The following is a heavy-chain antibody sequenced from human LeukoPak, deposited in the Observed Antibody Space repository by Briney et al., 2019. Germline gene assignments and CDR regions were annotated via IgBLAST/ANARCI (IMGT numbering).Heavy chain of an antibody. V-gene: IGHV3-69-1*01. J-gene: IGHJ4*02. CDR2: ITSNATT. D-gene: IGHD6-13*01. CDR3: ASALACDPGYSSSWYYFDY. CDR1: GFTFSSHW. Sequence: KSGGSLRLSCAASGFTFSSHWMNWVRQAPGKGLEWVSYITSNATTYYADYVKGRFTISRDNDNNSLYLQMNSLRTEDKAAYYCASALACDPGYSSSWYYFDYWGEGTLVTVSS.